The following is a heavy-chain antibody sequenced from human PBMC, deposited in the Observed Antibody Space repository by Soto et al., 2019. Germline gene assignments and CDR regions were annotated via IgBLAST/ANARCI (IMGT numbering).Heavy chain of an antibody. CDR3: ASTMIVVQDWFDP. V-gene: IGHV4-34*01. D-gene: IGHD3-22*01. CDR2: INHSGST. CDR1: GGSFSGYY. J-gene: IGHJ5*02. Sequence: PSETLSLTCAVYGGSFSGYYWSWIRQPPGKGLEWIGEINHSGSTNYNPSLKSRVTISVDTSKNQFSLKLSSVTAADTAVYYCASTMIVVQDWFDPWGQGTLVTVSS.